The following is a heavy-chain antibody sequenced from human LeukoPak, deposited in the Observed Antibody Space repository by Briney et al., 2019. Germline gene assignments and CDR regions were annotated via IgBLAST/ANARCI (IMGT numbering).Heavy chain of an antibody. CDR1: GGSIRGYY. V-gene: IGHV4-59*08. CDR2: IYSSGST. Sequence: SETLSLTCNVSGGSIRGYYWSWIRHPPGKGLEWIGYIYSSGSTNYNPSLKSGVTMSVDTSKNQFSLKLSSVTAADTAVYYCARHSYRLGYCSGGSCYPNWFDPWGQGTLVTVSS. CDR3: ARHSYRLGYCSGGSCYPNWFDP. D-gene: IGHD2-15*01. J-gene: IGHJ5*02.